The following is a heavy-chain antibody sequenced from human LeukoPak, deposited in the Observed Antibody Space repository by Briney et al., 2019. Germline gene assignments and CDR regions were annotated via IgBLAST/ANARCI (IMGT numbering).Heavy chain of an antibody. J-gene: IGHJ4*02. V-gene: IGHV3-9*01. Sequence: PGGSLRLSCGVSEFTFDDYVIHWVRQGPGKGLEWVAAMSWTSGSIAYADSVKGRFNIFRDNAQSSLYLHMNSLRAEDTAVYYCARGRGSTSSYFDYWGQGTLVTVSS. CDR1: EFTFDDYV. CDR2: MSWTSGSI. CDR3: ARGRGSTSSYFDY. D-gene: IGHD2-2*01.